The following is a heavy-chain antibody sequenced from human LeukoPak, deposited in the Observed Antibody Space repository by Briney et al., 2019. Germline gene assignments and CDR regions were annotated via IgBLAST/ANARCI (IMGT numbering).Heavy chain of an antibody. J-gene: IGHJ4*02. CDR3: ARDLIAVAGSVFDY. V-gene: IGHV1-69*05. Sequence: ASVKVSCKASGGTFISYSASWVPHAPGQGLEWMGRIIPIFGTANYAQKIQGRVTITTDESTSTAYMELSSLRSEDTAVYYCARDLIAVAGSVFDYWGQGTLVTVSS. CDR2: IIPIFGTA. D-gene: IGHD6-19*01. CDR1: GGTFISYS.